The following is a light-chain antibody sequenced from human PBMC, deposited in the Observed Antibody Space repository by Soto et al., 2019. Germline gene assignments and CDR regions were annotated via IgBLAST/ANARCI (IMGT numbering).Light chain of an antibody. CDR2: VVS. CDR3: SSYAGSNNVV. J-gene: IGLJ2*01. V-gene: IGLV2-8*01. Sequence: QSALTQPPSASGSPGQSVTISCTGTSSDVGGYNYVSWYQQHPVKAPKLMIYVVSKRPSGVPDRFSGSKSGNTASLTVSGRQAEDEADYYCSSYAGSNNVVFGGGTKLTVL. CDR1: SSDVGGYNY.